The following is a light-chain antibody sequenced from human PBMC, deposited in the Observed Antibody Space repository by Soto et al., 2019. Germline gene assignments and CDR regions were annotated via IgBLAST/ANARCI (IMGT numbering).Light chain of an antibody. CDR2: WAS. J-gene: IGKJ1*01. CDR1: QSVLYSSNNKNY. V-gene: IGKV4-1*01. CDR3: QQYYSTPPT. Sequence: DIVMTQSPDSLAVSLGERATINCKSSQSVLYSSNNKNYLAWYQQKPGQPPKLLIYWASTRESGVPDRFSGSGSGTDFTITLSSLQAEDVAVYYCQQYYSTPPTFGQGTKVEIK.